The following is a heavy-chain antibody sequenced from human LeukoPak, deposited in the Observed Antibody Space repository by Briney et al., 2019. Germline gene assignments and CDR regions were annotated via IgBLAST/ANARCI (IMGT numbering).Heavy chain of an antibody. Sequence: GGSLRLSCAASGFSFSNYWMDWVRQVPGKGPVWVSRVGTDGSSAAYADHVKGRFTISRDNAKNTLYLQMNSLRAEDTAAYYCARDRGLVYWGQGTLVTVSS. CDR2: VGTDGSSA. J-gene: IGHJ4*02. CDR3: ARDRGLVY. CDR1: GFSFSNYW. D-gene: IGHD3-16*01. V-gene: IGHV3-74*01.